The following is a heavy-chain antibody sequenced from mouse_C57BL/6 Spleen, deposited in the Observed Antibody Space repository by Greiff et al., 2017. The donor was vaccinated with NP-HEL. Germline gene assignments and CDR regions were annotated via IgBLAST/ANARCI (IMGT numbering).Heavy chain of an antibody. D-gene: IGHD1-2*01. V-gene: IGHV1-9*01. J-gene: IGHJ3*01. CDR2: ILPGSGST. Sequence: VQLQQSGAELMKPGASVKLSCKATGYTFTGYWIEWVKQRPGHGLEWIGEILPGSGSTNYNEKFKGKATFTAGTSSNTAYMQLRSLTTEDSAIYYCARRLRPAWFAYWGQGTLVTVSA. CDR1: GYTFTGYW. CDR3: ARRLRPAWFAY.